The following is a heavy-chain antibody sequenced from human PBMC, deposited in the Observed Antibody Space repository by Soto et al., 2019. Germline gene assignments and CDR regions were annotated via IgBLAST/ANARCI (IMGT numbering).Heavy chain of an antibody. D-gene: IGHD4-17*01. J-gene: IGHJ4*02. Sequence: SETLSLTCTVSGGSISSSSYYWGWIRQPPGKGLEWIGIIYYSRSTYYNPSLKGRVTISVDKSKNQLSLKLSSVTAADTAVYYCARRLSYGDYVFDYWGQGTLVTVSS. CDR1: GGSISSSSYY. CDR3: ARRLSYGDYVFDY. CDR2: IYYSRST. V-gene: IGHV4-39*01.